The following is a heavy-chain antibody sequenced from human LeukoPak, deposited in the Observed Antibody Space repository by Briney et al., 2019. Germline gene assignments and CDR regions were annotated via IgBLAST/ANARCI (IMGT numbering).Heavy chain of an antibody. V-gene: IGHV3-30*02. CDR2: IRYDGSNK. D-gene: IGHD6-19*01. Sequence: GGSLRLSCAASGFTFSSYGMHWVRQAPGKGLEWVAFIRYDGSNKYYADSVKGRFTISRDNAKNSLYLQMNSLRAEDTAVYYCAGDSSGWYYFDYWGQGTLVTVSS. CDR3: AGDSSGWYYFDY. J-gene: IGHJ4*02. CDR1: GFTFSSYG.